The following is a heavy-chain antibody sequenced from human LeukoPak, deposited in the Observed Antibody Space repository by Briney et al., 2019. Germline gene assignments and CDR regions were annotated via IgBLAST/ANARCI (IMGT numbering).Heavy chain of an antibody. CDR3: AHSQVFSYGSFHDAYDI. D-gene: IGHD5-18*01. V-gene: IGHV2-5*02. CDR1: GVSLSTSGVG. J-gene: IGHJ3*02. CDR2: IYWDDDS. Sequence: SGPTLVNPTQTLTLTCSLSGVSLSTSGVGVGWIRQPPGKALEWLALIYWDDDSRYSPSLKSRLTIAKDTSKNQVVLTLTNMDSVDAATYYCAHSQVFSYGSFHDAYDIWGLGILVTVSS.